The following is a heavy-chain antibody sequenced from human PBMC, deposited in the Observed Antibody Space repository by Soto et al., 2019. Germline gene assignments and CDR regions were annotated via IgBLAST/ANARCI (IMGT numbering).Heavy chain of an antibody. CDR1: GFTFGSYW. Sequence: LRLSCAASGFTFGSYWMSWVRQAPGKGLEWVANIKQDGSEKYYVDSVKGRFTISRDNAKNSLYLQMNSLRAEDTAVYYCARALQLGYCSSTSCSPEGAGMDVWGQGTTVTVS. CDR2: IKQDGSEK. CDR3: ARALQLGYCSSTSCSPEGAGMDV. D-gene: IGHD2-2*01. V-gene: IGHV3-7*03. J-gene: IGHJ6*02.